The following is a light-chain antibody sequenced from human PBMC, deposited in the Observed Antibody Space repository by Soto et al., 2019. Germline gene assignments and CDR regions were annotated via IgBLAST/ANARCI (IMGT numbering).Light chain of an antibody. CDR2: RAS. Sequence: DIQKTQSPSTLSASVGDRVTITCRASQSINTWLAWYQHKPGKAPKLLIYRASTLESGVPSRFSGSGSGTEFTLTISSLQPDDFSTYYCQHYNTYSGTFGPGTKVDI. J-gene: IGKJ3*01. CDR1: QSINTW. CDR3: QHYNTYSGT. V-gene: IGKV1-5*03.